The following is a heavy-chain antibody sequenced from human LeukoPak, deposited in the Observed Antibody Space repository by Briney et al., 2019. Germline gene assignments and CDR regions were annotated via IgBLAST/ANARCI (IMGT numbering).Heavy chain of an antibody. CDR3: VAPGYCSSTSCYTFGY. J-gene: IGHJ4*02. V-gene: IGHV3-30*04. D-gene: IGHD2-2*02. CDR2: ISYDGSNK. Sequence: GGSLRLSCTASGFTFSSYAMHWVRQAPGKGREWVAFISYDGSNKYYADSFKGRFTISRDNSKNTLYLKMNSLRAEDTAVYYCVAPGYCSSTSCYTFGYWGQGTLVTVSS. CDR1: GFTFSSYA.